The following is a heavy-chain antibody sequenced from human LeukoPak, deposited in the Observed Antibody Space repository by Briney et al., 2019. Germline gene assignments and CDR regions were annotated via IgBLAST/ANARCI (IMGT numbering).Heavy chain of an antibody. V-gene: IGHV1-24*01. Sequence: ASVKVSCKVSGYTLTELSMHWVRQAPGKGLEWMGGFDPEDGETIYAQKFQGRVTMTEDTPTDTAYMELSSLRSEDTAVYYCATGGLGGYYYDSSGYPAFDYWGQGTLVTVSS. D-gene: IGHD3-22*01. CDR2: FDPEDGET. CDR1: GYTLTELS. J-gene: IGHJ4*02. CDR3: ATGGLGGYYYDSSGYPAFDY.